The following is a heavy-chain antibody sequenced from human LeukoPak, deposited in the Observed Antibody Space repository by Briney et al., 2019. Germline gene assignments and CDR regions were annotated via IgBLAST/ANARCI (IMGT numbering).Heavy chain of an antibody. D-gene: IGHD6-19*01. CDR3: ARDFSIAVAFDY. Sequence: ASVKVSCKASGYTFTGYYMHWVRQAPGQGLEWMGCINPNSGGTNYAQKFQGRVTMTRDTSISTAYMELSRLRSDDTAVYYCARDFSIAVAFDYWGQGTLVTVSS. J-gene: IGHJ4*02. V-gene: IGHV1-2*02. CDR1: GYTFTGYY. CDR2: INPNSGGT.